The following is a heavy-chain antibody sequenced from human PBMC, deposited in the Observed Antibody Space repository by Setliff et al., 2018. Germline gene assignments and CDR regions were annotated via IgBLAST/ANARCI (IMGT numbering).Heavy chain of an antibody. J-gene: IGHJ6*03. V-gene: IGHV3-66*01. CDR3: ARSMFSGYLPLGGKYSMDV. Sequence: PGGSLRLSCVVSGITISNNFWSWVRQAPGKGLEWVSIIFNDGSTYYADSVKGRFTISRDISTNTLYLQMNRLTVEDTAVYYCARSMFSGYLPLGGKYSMDVWGKGTMVTVS. CDR1: GITISNNF. D-gene: IGHD3-22*01. CDR2: IFNDGST.